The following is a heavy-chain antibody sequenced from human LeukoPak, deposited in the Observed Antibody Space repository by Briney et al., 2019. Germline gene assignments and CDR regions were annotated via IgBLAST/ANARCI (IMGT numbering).Heavy chain of an antibody. D-gene: IGHD3-10*01. CDR2: ISGSGGST. J-gene: IGHJ4*02. V-gene: IGHV3-23*01. Sequence: GGSLRLSCAASGFTFSGYAMSWVRQAPGKGLEWVSGISGSGGSTYYAGSVKGWLTISRDNSKNTLYLQMNSLRAEDTAVYYCAKGRYYGSGKWGYFEYWGQGTLVTVSS. CDR3: AKGRYYGSGKWGYFEY. CDR1: GFTFSGYA.